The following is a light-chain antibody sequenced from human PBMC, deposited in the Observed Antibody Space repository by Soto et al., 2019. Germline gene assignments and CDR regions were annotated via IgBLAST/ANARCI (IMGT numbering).Light chain of an antibody. CDR2: LNSDGSH. Sequence: QLVLTQSPSASASLGASVKLTCTLRSGHSSYAIAWHQQQPEKGPRYLMKLNSDGSHNKGDGIPDRFSGSSSGAERYLTISSLQSDDEADYYCQTWGTGIKVFGGGTKLTVL. V-gene: IGLV4-69*01. J-gene: IGLJ2*01. CDR1: SGHSSYA. CDR3: QTWGTGIKV.